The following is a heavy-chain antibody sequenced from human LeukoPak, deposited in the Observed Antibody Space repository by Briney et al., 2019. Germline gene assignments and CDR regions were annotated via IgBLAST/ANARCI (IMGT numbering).Heavy chain of an antibody. V-gene: IGHV4-39*07. CDR3: ARDPGGYYDSSGYSAPQSAYGMDV. Sequence: SETLSLTCTDSGGSISSSSYYWGWIRQPPGKGLEWIGSIYYSGSTYYNPSLKSRVTISVDTSKNQFSLKLSSVTAADTAVYYCARDPGGYYDSSGYSAPQSAYGMDVWGQGTTVTVSS. J-gene: IGHJ6*02. CDR1: GGSISSSSYY. CDR2: IYYSGST. D-gene: IGHD3-22*01.